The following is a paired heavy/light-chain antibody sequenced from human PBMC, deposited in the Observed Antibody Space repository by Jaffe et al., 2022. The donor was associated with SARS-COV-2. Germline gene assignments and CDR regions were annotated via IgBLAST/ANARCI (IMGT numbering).Heavy chain of an antibody. CDR2: ISWNSAGI. Sequence: EVQLVESGGGLVQPGRSLRLSCVASRLILDDYSMHWVRQPPGKGLEWVSGISWNSAGIGYADSVKGRFTISRDNAKNSVYLQMNSLTSEDTALYYCAKGRHYESSGYYPYDAFDIWGQGTMVTVSS. CDR3: AKGRHYESSGYYPYDAFDI. V-gene: IGHV3-9*01. D-gene: IGHD3-22*01. CDR1: RLILDDYS. J-gene: IGHJ3*02.
Light chain of an antibody. V-gene: IGKV3-20*01. J-gene: IGKJ3*01. CDR2: GAS. CDR3: QQYGGSLLT. CDR1: QSVDNSY. Sequence: IVLTQSPGTLSLSPGERATLSCRASQSVDNSYLAWYQQKPGQAPRLLIYGASSRATGIPDRFSGSGSGTDFTLTINRLEPEDFAVYYCQQYGGSLLTFGPGTKVDI.